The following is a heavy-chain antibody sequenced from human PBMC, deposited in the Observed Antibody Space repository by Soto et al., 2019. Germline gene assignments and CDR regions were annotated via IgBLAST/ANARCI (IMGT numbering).Heavy chain of an antibody. CDR3: AADLPGHGSGYEFDF. D-gene: IGHD3-22*01. V-gene: IGHV3-66*01. J-gene: IGHJ4*02. CDR1: GFTVSSNY. Sequence: GGSLRLSCAASGFTVSSNYMNWVRQAPGKGLEWVSVIFPGGSTYYADSVKGTFTISRDISKNTVSLQMNSLRAEDTALYYCAADLPGHGSGYEFDFWGQGTLVTVSS. CDR2: IFPGGST.